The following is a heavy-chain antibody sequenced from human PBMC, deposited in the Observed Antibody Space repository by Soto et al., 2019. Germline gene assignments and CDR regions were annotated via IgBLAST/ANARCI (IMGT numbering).Heavy chain of an antibody. CDR3: WRNGDFLRGPGELDP. V-gene: IGHV4-39*01. Sequence: QLQLRESGPGLVKPSETLSLTCTVSGGSISSSSYYWAWIRQSPGKGLVWIGSVYYNGFTYYNPSHKGPVTNSVGTVKKQVPLKVTPVAAADPAVYYCWRNGDFLRGPGELDPWGQGTLVTVSS. D-gene: IGHD7-27*01. CDR1: GGSISSSSYY. CDR2: VYYNGFT. J-gene: IGHJ5*02.